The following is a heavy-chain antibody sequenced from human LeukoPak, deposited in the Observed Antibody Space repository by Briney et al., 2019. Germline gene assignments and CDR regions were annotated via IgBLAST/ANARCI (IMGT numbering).Heavy chain of an antibody. D-gene: IGHD1-1*01. J-gene: IGHJ3*02. CDR1: GFTFSSYG. CDR2: IWYDGSNK. CDR3: ARRRGPERAFDI. Sequence: GWSLRLSCAASGFTFSSYGMHWVRQAPGKGLEWVAVIWYDGSNKYYADSVKGRFTISRDNSKNTLYLQMNSLRAEDTAVYYCARRRGPERAFDIWGQGTMVTVSS. V-gene: IGHV3-33*01.